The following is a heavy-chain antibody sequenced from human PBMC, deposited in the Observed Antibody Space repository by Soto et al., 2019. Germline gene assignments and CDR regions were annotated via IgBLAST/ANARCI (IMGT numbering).Heavy chain of an antibody. Sequence: EVHLVESGGGLVKPGGSLSHSCAASDFPVTTAWMNWVGKAPGKGLEWVGRIKTKAEGGATDYAAPLKGRFTISRDDSRNTLLRQMNSLKTEDTALYYCTTGSVEGVWGQGATVTVSS. J-gene: IGHJ6*02. D-gene: IGHD2-15*01. CDR2: IKTKAEGGAT. V-gene: IGHV3-15*07. CDR1: DFPVTTAW. CDR3: TTGSVEGV.